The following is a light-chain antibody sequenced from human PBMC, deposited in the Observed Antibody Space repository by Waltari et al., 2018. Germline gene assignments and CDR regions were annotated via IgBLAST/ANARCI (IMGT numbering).Light chain of an antibody. CDR2: ATS. J-gene: IGKJ2*01. CDR1: QSFSSY. Sequence: EVVLTQSPTTLSLSPGDRATLSCRASQSFSSYLAWYQQKPGQAPRLLISATSNRATGIPARFSGSGSGTDFTLTISSLEPEDFAIYYCQQRSDWPPKYTFGQGTKLEIK. CDR3: QQRSDWPPKYT. V-gene: IGKV3-11*01.